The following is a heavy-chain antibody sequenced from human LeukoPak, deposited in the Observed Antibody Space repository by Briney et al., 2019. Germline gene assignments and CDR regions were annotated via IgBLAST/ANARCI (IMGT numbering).Heavy chain of an antibody. J-gene: IGHJ4*02. Sequence: LRLSCSATGFNVTTDYMTSVGQGAGQGLEWVSIICSGGYTDYADSVKGRFTISRDNSKNTLDLQMNSLRAEDTAVYYCAGRLEYSGSKGVFDYWGQGTLVTVSS. CDR3: AGRLEYSGSKGVFDY. CDR1: GFNVTTDY. CDR2: ICSGGYT. V-gene: IGHV3-66*01. D-gene: IGHD1-26*01.